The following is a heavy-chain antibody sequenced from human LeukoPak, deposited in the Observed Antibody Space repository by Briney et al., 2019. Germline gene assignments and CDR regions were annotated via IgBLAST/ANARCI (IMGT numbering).Heavy chain of an antibody. V-gene: IGHV4-39*07. J-gene: IGHJ4*02. CDR1: GGSISSSSYY. Sequence: SETLSLTCTVSGGSISSSSYYWGWIRQPPGKGLEWIGSIYYSGSTYYNPSLKSRVTISVDTSKNQFSLKLSSVTAADTAVYYCARDVGGGSYDYWGQGTLVTVSS. CDR2: IYYSGST. D-gene: IGHD3-10*01. CDR3: ARDVGGGSYDY.